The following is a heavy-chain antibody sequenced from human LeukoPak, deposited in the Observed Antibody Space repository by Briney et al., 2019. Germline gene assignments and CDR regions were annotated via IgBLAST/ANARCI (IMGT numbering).Heavy chain of an antibody. D-gene: IGHD2-8*02. Sequence: GGSLRLSCAASGFTFSSYWMRWVRQAPGKGLEWVANIKQDGSDMYYVDSVKGRFTISRDNAKSSLYLQMDSLRVGDTAVYYCARDSTVGRYWGQGTLVTVSS. CDR2: IKQDGSDM. J-gene: IGHJ4*02. V-gene: IGHV3-7*01. CDR3: ARDSTVGRY. CDR1: GFTFSSYW.